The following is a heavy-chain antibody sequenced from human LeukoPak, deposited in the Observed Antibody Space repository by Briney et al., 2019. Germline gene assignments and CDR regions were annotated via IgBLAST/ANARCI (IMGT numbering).Heavy chain of an antibody. V-gene: IGHV3-66*01. CDR2: IYSGGST. CDR1: GFTFSSFA. CDR3: ARDRVGATSNFDY. Sequence: GGSLRLSCAASGFTFSSFAMSWVRQAPGMGLEWVSVIYSGGSTYYADSVKGGFTISRDNSKNTLYLQMNSLRAEDTAVYYCARDRVGATSNFDYWGQGTLVTVSS. D-gene: IGHD1-26*01. J-gene: IGHJ4*02.